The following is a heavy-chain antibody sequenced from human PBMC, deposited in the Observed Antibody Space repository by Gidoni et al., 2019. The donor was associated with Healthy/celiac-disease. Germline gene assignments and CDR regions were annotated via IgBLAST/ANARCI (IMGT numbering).Heavy chain of an antibody. D-gene: IGHD2-2*01. CDR3: AREGVVGEANDY. J-gene: IGHJ4*02. V-gene: IGHV3-30*01. CDR2: ISYDGSNK. Sequence: QVQLVESGGGVVQPGRSLRLSCAASGFTFSSYAMHWVRQAPGKGLEWVAVISYDGSNKYYADSVKGRFTIARDNSKNTLYLQMNSLRAEDTAVYYCAREGVVGEANDYWGQGTLVTVSS. CDR1: GFTFSSYA.